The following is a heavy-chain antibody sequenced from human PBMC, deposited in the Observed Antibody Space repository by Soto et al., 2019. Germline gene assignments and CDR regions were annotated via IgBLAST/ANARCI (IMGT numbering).Heavy chain of an antibody. CDR3: ARDRNIAVAPDSLGGYYYYYMDV. D-gene: IGHD6-19*01. J-gene: IGHJ6*03. V-gene: IGHV4-59*01. CDR2: IYYSGST. CDR1: GGSISSYY. Sequence: SETLSLTCTVSGGSISSYYWSWIRQPPGKGLEWIGYIYYSGSTNYNPSLKSRFTISVDTSKNQFSLKLSSVTAADTAVYYCARDRNIAVAPDSLGGYYYYYMDVWGKGTTVTVSS.